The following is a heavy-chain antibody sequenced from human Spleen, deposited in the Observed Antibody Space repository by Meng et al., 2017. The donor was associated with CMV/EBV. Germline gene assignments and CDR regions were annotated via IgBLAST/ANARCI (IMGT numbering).Heavy chain of an antibody. J-gene: IGHJ4*02. CDR1: GITFSTYY. D-gene: IGHD6-19*01. CDR3: ARVVAGCGSNCLDFDN. Sequence: GESLKISCTASGITFSTYYMNWVRQAPGKGLEWVSYISTGGETKYYADSVKGRFTISRDNAKNSLYLQMNSLRAEDTAVYYCARVVAGCGSNCLDFDNWGQGTLVTVSS. CDR2: ISTGGETK. V-gene: IGHV3-48*03.